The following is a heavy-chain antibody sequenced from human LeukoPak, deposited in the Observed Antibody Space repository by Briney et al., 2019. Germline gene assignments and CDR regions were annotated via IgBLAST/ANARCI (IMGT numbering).Heavy chain of an antibody. CDR2: IRYDGSNK. CDR3: AKDRVVVVPAATGLAY. CDR1: VFTFSSYG. Sequence: PVGSLRLSRAAPVFTFSSYGMHCVRQAPCKGLECVAFIRYDGSNKYYADSVKSRFTISRDNSKNTLYLQMNSLSAEDKAVYSCAKDRVVVVPAATGLAYWGKGTLATVSS. V-gene: IGHV3-30*02. D-gene: IGHD2-2*01. J-gene: IGHJ4*02.